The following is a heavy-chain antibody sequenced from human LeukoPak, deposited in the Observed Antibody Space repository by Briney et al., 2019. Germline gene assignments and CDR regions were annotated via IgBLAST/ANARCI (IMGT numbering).Heavy chain of an antibody. Sequence: SVKGRFIISRDNAKNSLYLQMNSLRAEDTAVYYCASNPGYYDFWSGYLGWGQGTLVTVSS. D-gene: IGHD3-3*01. V-gene: IGHV3-11*06. J-gene: IGHJ4*02. CDR3: ASNPGYYDFWSGYLG.